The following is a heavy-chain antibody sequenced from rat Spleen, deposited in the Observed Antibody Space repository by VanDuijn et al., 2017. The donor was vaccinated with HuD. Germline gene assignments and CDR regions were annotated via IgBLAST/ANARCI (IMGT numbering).Heavy chain of an antibody. CDR2: ITNTGGST. D-gene: IGHD1-11*01. Sequence: EVQLVESGGGLVLPGRSLKLSCVASGFTFKNNWMSWIRQAPGKGLEWVASITNTGGSTFYRDSVRGRFTVSRDNAKSTLYLQMDSLTSEDTATYYCARLGTEAIGNWFSYWGQGTLVTVSS. CDR1: GFTFKNNW. J-gene: IGHJ3*01. V-gene: IGHV5-31*01. CDR3: ARLGTEAIGNWFSY.